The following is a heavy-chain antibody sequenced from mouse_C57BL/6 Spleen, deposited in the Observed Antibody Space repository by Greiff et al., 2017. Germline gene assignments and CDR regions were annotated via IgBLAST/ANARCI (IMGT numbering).Heavy chain of an antibody. CDR2: IYPGDGDT. D-gene: IGHD2-3*01. CDR3: ARDDGYSWFAY. CDR1: GYAFRSSW. V-gene: IGHV1-82*01. Sequence: VQLLQSGPELVKPGASVKFSCKASGYAFRSSWMHWVKPRPGTGLEWIGRIYPGDGDTNYNGKFKGKATLTADKSSSTAYMQLSSLTSEDSAVTFCARDDGYSWFAYWGHVTLVTVSA. J-gene: IGHJ3*01.